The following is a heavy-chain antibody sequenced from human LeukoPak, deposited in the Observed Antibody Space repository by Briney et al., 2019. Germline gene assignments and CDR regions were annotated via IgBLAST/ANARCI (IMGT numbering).Heavy chain of an antibody. CDR1: GGSISSGGYY. CDR2: IYYSGST. D-gene: IGHD4-23*01. V-gene: IGHV4-31*03. Sequence: SETLSLTCTVSGGSISSGGYYWSWIRQHPGKGLEWIGYIYYSGSTYYNPSLKSRVTISADTSKNQFSLKLSSVAAADTAVYYCAGEHPLHYGGSLDYWGQGTLVTVSS. J-gene: IGHJ4*02. CDR3: AGEHPLHYGGSLDY.